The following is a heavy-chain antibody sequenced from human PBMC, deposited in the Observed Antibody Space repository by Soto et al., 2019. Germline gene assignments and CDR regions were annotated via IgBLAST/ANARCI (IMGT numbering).Heavy chain of an antibody. CDR1: GGSFSCYY. J-gene: IGHJ3*02. D-gene: IGHD3-10*01. CDR2: INHILST. CDR3: AREVRGANRAFDI. Sequence: SETLSLTCAVYGGSFSCYYWIWILHPPGNWLDCIGEINHILSTNYNPSLKSRVTISVDTSKNQFSLKLSSETAADTAVYYCAREVRGANRAFDIWGQGTMVTVSS. V-gene: IGHV4-34*01.